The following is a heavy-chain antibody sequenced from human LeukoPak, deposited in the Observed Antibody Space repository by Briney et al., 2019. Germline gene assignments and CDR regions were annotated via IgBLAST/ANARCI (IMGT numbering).Heavy chain of an antibody. CDR1: GYSFKSYW. CDR2: IYPSDSDT. J-gene: IGHJ3*02. Sequence: GESLKISCRASGYSFKSYWIGWVRQMPGKGLEWMGVIYPSDSDTRYSPAFQGQVTISADKSISTAYLQWTSLKASDTAMYYCARPFYDNSDYYFYNGAFDIWGQGTMVTVSS. D-gene: IGHD3-22*01. V-gene: IGHV5-51*01. CDR3: ARPFYDNSDYYFYNGAFDI.